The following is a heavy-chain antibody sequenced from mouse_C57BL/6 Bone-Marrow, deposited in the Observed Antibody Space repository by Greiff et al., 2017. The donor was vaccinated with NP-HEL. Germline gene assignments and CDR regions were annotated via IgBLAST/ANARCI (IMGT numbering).Heavy chain of an antibody. V-gene: IGHV14-4*01. Sequence: VQLQQSGAELVRPGASVKLSCTASGFNIKDDYMHWVKQRPEQGLEWIGWIDPENGDTEYAPKFQGKATITADTSSNTSYRQLSSLTSEDTAVYYCTTDYDPFDYWGQGTTLTVSS. D-gene: IGHD2-4*01. CDR1: GFNIKDDY. CDR2: IDPENGDT. CDR3: TTDYDPFDY. J-gene: IGHJ2*01.